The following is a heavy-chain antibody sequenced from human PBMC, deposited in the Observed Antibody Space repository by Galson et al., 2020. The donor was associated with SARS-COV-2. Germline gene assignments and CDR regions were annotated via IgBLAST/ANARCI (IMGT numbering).Heavy chain of an antibody. CDR1: GFTFSSYG. CDR2: IWYDGSNK. Sequence: GGSLRLSCAASGFTFSSYGMHWVRQAPGKGLEWVAVIWYDGSNKYYADSVKGRFTISRDNSKNTVYLQMNSLRAEDTAVYYCARDTYYYDSSGYYYPYYYYYGMDVWGQGTTVTVSS. V-gene: IGHV3-33*01. CDR3: ARDTYYYDSSGYYYPYYYYYGMDV. D-gene: IGHD3-22*01. J-gene: IGHJ6*02.